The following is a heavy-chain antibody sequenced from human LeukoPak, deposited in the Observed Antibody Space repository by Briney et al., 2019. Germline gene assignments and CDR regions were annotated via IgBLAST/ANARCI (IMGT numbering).Heavy chain of an antibody. Sequence: GGSLRLSCAASGFTFSSYDMHWVRQATGKGLEWVLAIGTAGDTYYPGSVKGRFTISRENAKNSLYLQMNSLRAGDTAVYYCARGSRSDIVVVPAAIGEFDYWGQGTLVTVSS. V-gene: IGHV3-13*01. CDR2: IGTAGDT. J-gene: IGHJ4*02. CDR3: ARGSRSDIVVVPAAIGEFDY. D-gene: IGHD2-2*02. CDR1: GFTFSSYD.